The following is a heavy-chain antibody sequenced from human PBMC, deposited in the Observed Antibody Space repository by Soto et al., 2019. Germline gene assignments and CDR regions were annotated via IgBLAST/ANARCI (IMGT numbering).Heavy chain of an antibody. CDR1: CDSISSNSYF. Sequence: SETLSLTCTVSCDSISSNSYFWDWIRQPPGKGLEWIGSIFYSGRTYFNPSLKSRVTISVDTSKNQFSLKLSSVTAADTAVYYCSRQRVHYGMDVWGQGTTVTVSS. V-gene: IGHV4-39*01. CDR3: SRQRVHYGMDV. CDR2: IFYSGRT. J-gene: IGHJ6*02.